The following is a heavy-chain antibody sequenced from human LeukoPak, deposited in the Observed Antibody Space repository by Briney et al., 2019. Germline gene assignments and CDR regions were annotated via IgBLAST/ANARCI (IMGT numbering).Heavy chain of an antibody. J-gene: IGHJ6*02. V-gene: IGHV3-33*06. CDR3: AKDEVATNYYYYGMDV. D-gene: IGHD5-24*01. Sequence: GGSLRLSCVASGFPFSSYGMHWVRQAPGKGPEWVAVIWSVGGAEYYADSVKGRFTISRDNSKDTLYLQMNNLRAEDTAVYYCAKDEVATNYYYYGMDVWGQGTTVTVSS. CDR1: GFPFSSYG. CDR2: IWSVGGAE.